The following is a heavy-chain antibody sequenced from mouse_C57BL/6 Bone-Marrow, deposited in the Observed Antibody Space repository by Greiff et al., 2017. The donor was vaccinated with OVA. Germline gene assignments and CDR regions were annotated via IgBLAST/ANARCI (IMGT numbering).Heavy chain of an antibody. CDR3: APYGSSSYYAMDY. D-gene: IGHD1-1*01. J-gene: IGHJ4*01. CDR1: GYAFSSSW. V-gene: IGHV1-82*01. CDR2: IYPGDGDT. Sequence: QVQLKQSGPELVKRGASVKISCKASGYAFSSSWMNWVKQRPGKGLEWIGRIYPGDGDTNYNGKFKGKATLTADKSSSTAYMQLSSLTSEDSAVYFCAPYGSSSYYAMDYWGQGTSVTVSS.